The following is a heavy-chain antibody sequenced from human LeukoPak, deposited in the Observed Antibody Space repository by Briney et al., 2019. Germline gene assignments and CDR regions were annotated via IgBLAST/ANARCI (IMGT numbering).Heavy chain of an antibody. J-gene: IGHJ5*02. CDR3: ARGLRSGTQYSWFDP. CDR1: GFTFSSYW. V-gene: IGHV3-7*01. CDR2: IKEDGSEK. Sequence: GGSLRLSCADSGFTFSSYWMSWVRQAPGKGLEWVANIKEDGSEKHYVDSVKGRFTISRDNAGNSLDLHMNSLRAEDTAVYYCARGLRSGTQYSWFDPWGQGTLVTVSS. D-gene: IGHD3-10*01.